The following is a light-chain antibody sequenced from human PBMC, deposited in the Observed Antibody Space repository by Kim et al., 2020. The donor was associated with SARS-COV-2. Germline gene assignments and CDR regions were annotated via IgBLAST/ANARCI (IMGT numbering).Light chain of an antibody. CDR1: ALPKKY. J-gene: IGLJ2*01. CDR2: EDS. V-gene: IGLV3-10*01. Sequence: SYELTQPPSVSVSPGQTARITCSGDALPKKYAYWYQQKSGQAPVLVIYEDSKRPSGIPERFSGSSSGTMATLTISGAQVEDEAEFYRFPTSRRGNHRVFGGRTQLTVL. CDR3: FPTSRRGNHRV.